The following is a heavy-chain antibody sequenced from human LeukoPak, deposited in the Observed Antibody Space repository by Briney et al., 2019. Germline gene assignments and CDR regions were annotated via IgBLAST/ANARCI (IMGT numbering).Heavy chain of an antibody. V-gene: IGHV1-69*05. Sequence: SVKVSCKASGGTFSSYAISWVRQAPGQGLEWMGRIIPIFGTANYAQKFQGRVTITTDESTSTAYMELSSLRSEDTAVYYCARSWYYSDSSGYLFDYWGQGTLVTVSS. D-gene: IGHD3-22*01. J-gene: IGHJ4*02. CDR1: GGTFSSYA. CDR3: ARSWYYSDSSGYLFDY. CDR2: IIPIFGTA.